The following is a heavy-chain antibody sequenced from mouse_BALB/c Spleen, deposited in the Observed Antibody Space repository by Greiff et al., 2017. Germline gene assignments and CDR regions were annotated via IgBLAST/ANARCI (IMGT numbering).Heavy chain of an antibody. V-gene: IGHV3-2*02. Sequence: EVQLQESGPGLVKPSQSLSLTCTVTGYSITSDYAWNWIRQFPGNKLEWMCYISYSGRTSYNPSLKSRISITRDTSKNQFFLPLNSVTTEDTATYYCAREKGALYAMDDWGQGTSVTGSS. D-gene: IGHD6-1*01. CDR1: GYSITSDYA. J-gene: IGHJ4*01. CDR2: ISYSGRT. CDR3: AREKGALYAMDD.